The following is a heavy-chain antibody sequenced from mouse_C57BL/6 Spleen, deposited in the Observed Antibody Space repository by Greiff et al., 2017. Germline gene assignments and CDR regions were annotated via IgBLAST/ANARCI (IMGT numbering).Heavy chain of an antibody. V-gene: IGHV2-5*01. Sequence: VKLMESGPGLVQPSQSLSITCTVSGFSLTSYGVHWVRQSPGKGLEWLGVIWRGGSTDYNAAFMSRLSITKDNSKSQVFFKMNSLQADDTAIYYCAKGALYGSSPFAYWGQGTLVTVSA. CDR1: GFSLTSYG. D-gene: IGHD1-1*01. J-gene: IGHJ3*01. CDR3: AKGALYGSSPFAY. CDR2: IWRGGST.